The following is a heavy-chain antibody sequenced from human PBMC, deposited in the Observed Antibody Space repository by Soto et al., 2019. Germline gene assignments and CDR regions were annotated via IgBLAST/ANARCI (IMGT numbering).Heavy chain of an antibody. J-gene: IGHJ4*02. D-gene: IGHD3-22*01. CDR1: GGSVSSGSYY. Sequence: PSETLSLTRTVSGGSVSSGSYYWSWIRQPPGKGLEWIGYIYYSGSTNYNPSLKSRVTISVDTSKNQFSLKLSSVTAADTAVYYCARAKDYYDSSGYYFFFDYWGQGTLVTVSS. CDR3: ARAKDYYDSSGYYFFFDY. CDR2: IYYSGST. V-gene: IGHV4-61*01.